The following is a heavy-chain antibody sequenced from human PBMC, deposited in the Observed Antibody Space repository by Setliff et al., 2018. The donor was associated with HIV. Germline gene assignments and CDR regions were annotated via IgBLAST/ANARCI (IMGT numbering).Heavy chain of an antibody. J-gene: IGHJ4*02. CDR2: LSHVGGT. Sequence: SETLSLTCAVSGYFISSGYYWDWIRQPPGKGLEWIGSLSHVGGTYYNPSLKSRVTISIDTSMNQFSLRLTSVTAADTAVYYCARQLTTLDYFDYWGQGTLVTVSS. CDR3: ARQLTTLDYFDY. D-gene: IGHD4-17*01. V-gene: IGHV4-38-2*01. CDR1: GYFISSGYY.